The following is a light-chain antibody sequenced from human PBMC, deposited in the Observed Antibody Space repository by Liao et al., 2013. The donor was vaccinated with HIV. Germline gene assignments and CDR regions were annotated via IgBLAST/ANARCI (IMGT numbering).Light chain of an antibody. V-gene: IGLV3-1*01. Sequence: SYELTQSPSVSVSPGQTASITCSGDKLGDRDASWYQQKPGQSPVLVIYQDTNRPSGIPERFSGSTSGNAATLTISGTQSMDEAAYYCQAWDITTGVFGAGTTLTVL. CDR1: KLGDRD. J-gene: IGLJ3*02. CDR2: QDT. CDR3: QAWDITTGV.